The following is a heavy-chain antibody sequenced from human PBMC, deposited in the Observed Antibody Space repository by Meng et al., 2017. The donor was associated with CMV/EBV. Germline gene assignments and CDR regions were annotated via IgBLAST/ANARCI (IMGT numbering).Heavy chain of an antibody. D-gene: IGHD5-24*01. V-gene: IGHV4-59*01. CDR1: GGSISSYY. CDR2: IYYSGST. Sequence: LRLSCTVSGGSISSYYWSWIRQPPGKGLEWIGYIYYSGSTNYNPSHKSRVTISVDTSKNQFSLKLSSVTAADTAVYYCARAYQRPYGMDVWGQGTTVTVSS. CDR3: ARAYQRPYGMDV. J-gene: IGHJ6*02.